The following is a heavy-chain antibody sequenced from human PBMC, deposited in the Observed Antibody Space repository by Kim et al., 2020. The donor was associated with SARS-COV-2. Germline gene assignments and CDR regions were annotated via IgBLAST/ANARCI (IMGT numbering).Heavy chain of an antibody. Sequence: SETLSLTCTVSGGSVSSGSYYWSWIRQPPGKGLEWIGYIYYSGSTNYNPSLKSRVTISVDTSKNQFSLKLSSVTAADTAVYYCAREGWAYCGRDCYFPWGQGTLVTVSS. J-gene: IGHJ5*02. CDR3: AREGWAYCGRDCYFP. V-gene: IGHV4-61*01. CDR2: IYYSGST. CDR1: GGSVSSGSYY. D-gene: IGHD2-21*01.